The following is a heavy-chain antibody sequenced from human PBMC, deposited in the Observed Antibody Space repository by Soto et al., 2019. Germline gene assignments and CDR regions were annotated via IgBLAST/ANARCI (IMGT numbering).Heavy chain of an antibody. Sequence: XGWLRLSCAACGFSFSSYAMSGVRQAPGKGLEWVSAIRGSGGSTYYADSVKGRFTISRDNSKNTLYLQMNSLRAEDTAVYYCAKDRALITMTVVVIDAFDICGQRTMVTVSS. CDR2: IRGSGGST. CDR1: GFSFSSYA. D-gene: IGHD3-22*01. CDR3: AKDRALITMTVVVIDAFDI. V-gene: IGHV3-23*01. J-gene: IGHJ3*02.